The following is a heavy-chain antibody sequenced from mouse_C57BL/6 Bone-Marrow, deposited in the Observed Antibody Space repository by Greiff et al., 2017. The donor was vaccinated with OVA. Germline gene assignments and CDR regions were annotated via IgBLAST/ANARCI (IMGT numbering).Heavy chain of an antibody. V-gene: IGHV1-72*01. J-gene: IGHJ4*01. Sequence: QVQLQQPGAELVKPGASVKLSCNASGYTFTSYWMHWVKQRPGRGLEWIGRIDPNSGGTKYNEKFTSKATLTVDKTSSTAYMQLSSLTSEDSAVYYCARGGDYDCPYAMDYWGQGTSVTVSS. CDR3: ARGGDYDCPYAMDY. CDR1: GYTFTSYW. CDR2: IDPNSGGT. D-gene: IGHD2-4*01.